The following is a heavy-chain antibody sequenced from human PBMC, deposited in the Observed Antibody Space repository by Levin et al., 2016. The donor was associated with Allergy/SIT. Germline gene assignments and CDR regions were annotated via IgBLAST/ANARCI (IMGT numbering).Heavy chain of an antibody. V-gene: IGHV3-15*01. D-gene: IGHD3-10*01. CDR3: TTGLSRGGGY. CDR2: IKSKTDGGTT. Sequence: VRQAPGKGLEWVGRIKSKTDGGTTDYAAPVKGRFTISRDDSKNTLYLQMNSLKTEDTAVYYCTTGLSRGGGYWGQGTLVTVSS. J-gene: IGHJ4*02.